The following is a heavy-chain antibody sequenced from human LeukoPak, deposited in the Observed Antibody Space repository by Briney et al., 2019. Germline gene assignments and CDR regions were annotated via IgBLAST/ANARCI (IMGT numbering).Heavy chain of an antibody. J-gene: IGHJ4*02. CDR3: AKGENSSTIFGVAMGY. CDR1: GFTFSSYA. D-gene: IGHD3-3*01. Sequence: PGGSLRLSCAASGFTFSSYAMSWVRQAPGKGLEWGSAISGSGGSTYYADSVKGRFTISRDNSKNTLYLQMNSLRAEDTAVYYCAKGENSSTIFGVAMGYWGQRTLVTVSS. CDR2: ISGSGGST. V-gene: IGHV3-23*01.